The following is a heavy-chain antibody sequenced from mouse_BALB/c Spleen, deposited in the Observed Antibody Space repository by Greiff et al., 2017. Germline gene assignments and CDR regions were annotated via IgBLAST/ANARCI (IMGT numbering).Heavy chain of an antibody. CDR2: ISYSGST. Sequence: ESGPGLVKPSQSLSLTCTVTGYSITSDYAWNWIRQFPGNKLEWMGYISYSGSTSYNPSLKSRISITRDTSKNQFFLQLNSVTTEDTATYYCARGGGLLRTWFAYWGQGTLVTVSA. CDR3: ARGGGLLRTWFAY. V-gene: IGHV3-2*02. D-gene: IGHD2-3*01. J-gene: IGHJ3*01. CDR1: GYSITSDYA.